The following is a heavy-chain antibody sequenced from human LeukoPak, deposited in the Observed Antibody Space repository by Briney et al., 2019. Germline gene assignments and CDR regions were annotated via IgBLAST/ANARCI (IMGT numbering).Heavy chain of an antibody. CDR1: GGSFSGYY. J-gene: IGHJ6*02. Sequence: SETLSLTRAVYGGSFSGYYWSWIRQPPGKGLEWIGEINHSGSTNYNPSLKSRVTISVDTSKNQFSLKLSSVTAADTAVYYCARGRRDYDFWSGYLEGDGMDVWGQGTTVTVSS. D-gene: IGHD3-3*01. CDR2: INHSGST. CDR3: ARGRRDYDFWSGYLEGDGMDV. V-gene: IGHV4-34*01.